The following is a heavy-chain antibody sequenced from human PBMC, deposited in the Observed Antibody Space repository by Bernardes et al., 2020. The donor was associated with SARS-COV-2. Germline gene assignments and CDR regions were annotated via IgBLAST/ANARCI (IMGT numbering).Heavy chain of an antibody. CDR2: IYPADSDT. CDR3: ARGRDFWTGGAWGWFDP. V-gene: IGHV5-51*01. CDR1: GYSFASYW. J-gene: IGHJ5*02. D-gene: IGHD3-3*01. Sequence: GESLKISCKGSGYSFASYWIGWVRQMPGKGLEWMGIIYPADSDTRYSPSFRGQVTISADKSISTAYLQWSSLKASDTAMYYCARGRDFWTGGAWGWFDPWGQGTLVTVSS.